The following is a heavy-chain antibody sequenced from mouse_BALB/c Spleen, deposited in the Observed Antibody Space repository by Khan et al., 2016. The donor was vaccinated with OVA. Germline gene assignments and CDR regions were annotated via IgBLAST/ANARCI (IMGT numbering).Heavy chain of an antibody. J-gene: IGHJ4*01. Sequence: EVKLVESGPGLVKPSQSLSLTCTVTGYSITSDYAWNWIRQFPGNKLEWMGYISYSGSTNYNPALKSRIAITRDTSKNQFFLQLNSVTTEDTATDYCARDGSRYNYAMDYWGQGTSVTVSS. D-gene: IGHD2-3*01. V-gene: IGHV3-2*02. CDR2: ISYSGST. CDR3: ARDGSRYNYAMDY. CDR1: GYSITSDYA.